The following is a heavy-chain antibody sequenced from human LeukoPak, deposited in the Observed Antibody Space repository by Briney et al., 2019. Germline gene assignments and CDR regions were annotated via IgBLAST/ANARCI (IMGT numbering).Heavy chain of an antibody. CDR2: FDPEDGET. Sequence: ASVKVSCKVSGYTLTELSTHWVRQAPGKGLEWMGGFDPEDGETIYAQKFQGRVTMTEDTSTDTAYMELSSLRSEDTAVYYCATDLLAVAGPTTDYWGQGTLVTVSS. D-gene: IGHD6-19*01. J-gene: IGHJ4*02. CDR1: GYTLTELS. V-gene: IGHV1-24*01. CDR3: ATDLLAVAGPTTDY.